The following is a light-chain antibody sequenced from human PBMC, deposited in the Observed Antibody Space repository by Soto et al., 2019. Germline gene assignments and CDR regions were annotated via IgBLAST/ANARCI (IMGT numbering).Light chain of an antibody. CDR1: QYISSY. CDR3: QQSYSNVALT. J-gene: IGKJ4*01. Sequence: DIQITHAPSSLSASVGDRVTITCRASQYISSYLNWYQQKPGKAPKVLIYAASTLQSGVPSRFSGSGSGTDFTLTISNLQPEDFATYYCQQSYSNVALTFGGGTKVDI. CDR2: AAS. V-gene: IGKV1-39*01.